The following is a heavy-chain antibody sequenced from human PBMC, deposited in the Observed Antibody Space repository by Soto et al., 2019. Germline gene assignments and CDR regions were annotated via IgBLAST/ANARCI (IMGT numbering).Heavy chain of an antibody. D-gene: IGHD2-15*01. CDR2: ISFDGNNK. J-gene: IGHJ6*02. V-gene: IGHV3-30*03. Sequence: QVHLVESGGGGVQPGRSKRLSCVVSGFTFNDYAIHWVRQAPGKGLEWVAVISFDGNNKFYADSVKCRFTISRDRSKTTAYLQMNNLRAEDTAVYYCARDHWDCSGGGCNPHQLNFFAMDVWGQGTTVTVSS. CDR1: GFTFNDYA. CDR3: ARDHWDCSGGGCNPHQLNFFAMDV.